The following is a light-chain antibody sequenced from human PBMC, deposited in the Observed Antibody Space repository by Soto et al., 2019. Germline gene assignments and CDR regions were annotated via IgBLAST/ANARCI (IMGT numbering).Light chain of an antibody. CDR3: QQYNNWPPIT. V-gene: IGKV3-15*01. Sequence: EIVMTPSPATLSVSPGERATLSCRASQSVSSNLAWYQQKPGQAPRLLIYGASTRATGIPARFSGSGSGTEFSLTISSLQSEDFAVYFCQQYNNWPPITFGQGTRLEIK. J-gene: IGKJ5*01. CDR1: QSVSSN. CDR2: GAS.